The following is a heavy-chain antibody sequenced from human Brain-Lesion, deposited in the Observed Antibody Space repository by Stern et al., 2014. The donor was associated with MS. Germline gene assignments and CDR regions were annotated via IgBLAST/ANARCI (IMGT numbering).Heavy chain of an antibody. D-gene: IGHD6-13*01. CDR1: GGSISSSNW. V-gene: IGHV4-4*02. CDR2: SDHSGST. CDR3: ARFPASRPHVFDS. J-gene: IGHJ4*02. Sequence: VQLEESGPGLVKPSGTLSLTCAVSGGSISSSNWWSWVRQSPGKGLEWIGESDHSGSTIYNPSLQSRVTVSVDKSKNRLSLTLRSLTAADTAVYFCARFPASRPHVFDSWGQGTLVTVSS.